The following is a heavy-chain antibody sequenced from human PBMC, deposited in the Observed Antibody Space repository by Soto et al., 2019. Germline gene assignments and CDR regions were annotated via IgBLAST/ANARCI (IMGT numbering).Heavy chain of an antibody. J-gene: IGHJ4*02. CDR2: ISAYNGNT. Sequence: QVQLVQSGAEVKKPGASVKVSCKASGYTFTSYGISWVRQAPGQGLEWMGWISAYNGNTNYAQKLQGRVTMTTDTATSTAYMELRSLRSDDTAVDDCARGLPVLRYFDWFFCDYWGQGTLVTVSS. CDR1: GYTFTSYG. V-gene: IGHV1-18*01. D-gene: IGHD3-9*01. CDR3: ARGLPVLRYFDWFFCDY.